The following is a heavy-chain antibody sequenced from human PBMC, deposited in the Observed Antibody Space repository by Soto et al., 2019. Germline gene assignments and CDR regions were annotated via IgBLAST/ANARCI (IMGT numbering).Heavy chain of an antibody. J-gene: IGHJ4*02. D-gene: IGHD6-19*01. V-gene: IGHV3-7*03. Sequence: LRLSCVASGFTFSSSFMGWVRQAPGKGLEWVANINQDGGGTYYVDSVQGRFTISRDNAKDSLFLQLNSLRGEDTAVYYCARYFRGSGRYFFDYWGQGTLVTVSS. CDR2: INQDGGGT. CDR1: GFTFSSSF. CDR3: ARYFRGSGRYFFDY.